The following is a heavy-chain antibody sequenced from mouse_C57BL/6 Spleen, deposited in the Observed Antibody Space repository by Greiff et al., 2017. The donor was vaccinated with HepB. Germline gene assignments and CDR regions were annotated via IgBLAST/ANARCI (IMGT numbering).Heavy chain of an antibody. J-gene: IGHJ4*01. D-gene: IGHD1-1*02. CDR2: IHPNSGST. V-gene: IGHV1-64*01. CDR1: GYTFTSYW. CDR3: ARRLSLMDY. Sequence: QVHVKQPGAELVKPGASVKLSCKASGYTFTSYWMHWVKQRPGQGLEWIGMIHPNSGSTNYNEKFKSKATLTVDKSSSTAYMQLSSLTSEDSAVYYCARRLSLMDYWGQGTSVTVSS.